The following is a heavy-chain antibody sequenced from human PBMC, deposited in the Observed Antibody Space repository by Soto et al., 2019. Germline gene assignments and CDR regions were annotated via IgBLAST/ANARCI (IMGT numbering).Heavy chain of an antibody. D-gene: IGHD2-2*01. CDR3: ARLRTCSSTSCYDLDY. Sequence: QLQLQESGPGLVKPSETLSLTCTVSGGSISSSSYYWGWIRQPPGKGLEWIGSIYYSGSTYYNPSLKSRVTISVDTSKNQFSLKLSSVTAADTAVYYCARLRTCSSTSCYDLDYWGQGTLVTVSS. J-gene: IGHJ4*02. CDR2: IYYSGST. CDR1: GGSISSSSYY. V-gene: IGHV4-39*01.